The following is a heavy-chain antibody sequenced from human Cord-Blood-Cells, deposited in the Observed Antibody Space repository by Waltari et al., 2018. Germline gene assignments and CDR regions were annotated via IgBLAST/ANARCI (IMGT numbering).Heavy chain of an antibody. Sequence: QVQLQESGPGLVKPSQTLSLTCTVSGGSISSGGYYWSWTRQHPGKGLEWIGYIYYSGSTYYNPSLKSRVTISVDTSKNQFSLKLSSVTAADTAVYYCARVRAGRYSSSWYYFDYWGQGTLVTVSS. D-gene: IGHD6-13*01. CDR2: IYYSGST. CDR3: ARVRAGRYSSSWYYFDY. CDR1: GGSISSGGYY. J-gene: IGHJ4*02. V-gene: IGHV4-31*03.